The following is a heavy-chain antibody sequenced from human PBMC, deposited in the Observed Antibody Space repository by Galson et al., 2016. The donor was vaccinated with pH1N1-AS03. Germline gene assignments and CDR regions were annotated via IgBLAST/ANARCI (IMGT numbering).Heavy chain of an antibody. Sequence: SGAEVKKPGESLKISCKTSGYIFTSYWVAWVRHMPGKGLEWMGIIYPGDSDTRYSPSFQGQVTISADRSINTAYLQWSSLMASDTAIYYCARQVRDGYNDYFDYWGLGILVTVSS. J-gene: IGHJ4*02. D-gene: IGHD5-24*01. CDR3: ARQVRDGYNDYFDY. V-gene: IGHV5-51*01. CDR1: GYIFTSYW. CDR2: IYPGDSDT.